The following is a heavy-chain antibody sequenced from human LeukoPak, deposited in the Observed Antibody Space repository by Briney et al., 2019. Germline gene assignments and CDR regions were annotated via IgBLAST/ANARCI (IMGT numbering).Heavy chain of an antibody. CDR3: ARGAGFSSSRRRNYFYGMDV. V-gene: IGHV1-18*01. CDR2: VSAYNGDT. CDR1: GGTFSSYA. Sequence: GASVKVSCKASGGTFSSYAISWVRQAPGQGLEWMGWVSAYNGDTNYAQKLQGRVTMTTDRSTSTAYMELRNLRSDDTAVYYCARGAGFSSSRRRNYFYGMDVWGQGTTVTVSS. D-gene: IGHD6-6*01. J-gene: IGHJ6*02.